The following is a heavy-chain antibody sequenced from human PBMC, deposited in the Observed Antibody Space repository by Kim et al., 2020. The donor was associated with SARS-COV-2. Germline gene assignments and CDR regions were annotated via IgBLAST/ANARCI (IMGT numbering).Heavy chain of an antibody. CDR1: GSSVRSSY. Sequence: GGSLRLSCAVSGSSVRSSYMTWVRQAPGKGLEWVSAIHDAGSTYYADSVKGRFTIPRDIPKDTLYLQMNSLRADDTAVYYCSRSTVGAYFDYWGQGSLVSVSS. V-gene: IGHV3-53*01. D-gene: IGHD1-26*01. CDR3: SRSTVGAYFDY. CDR2: IHDAGST. J-gene: IGHJ4*02.